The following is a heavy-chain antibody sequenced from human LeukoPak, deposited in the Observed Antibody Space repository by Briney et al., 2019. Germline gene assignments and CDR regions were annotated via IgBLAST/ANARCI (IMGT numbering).Heavy chain of an antibody. CDR2: IYYSGST. CDR1: GGSISSYY. Sequence: SETLSLTCTVSGGSISSYYWSWIRQPPGKGLEWIGYIYYSGSTNYNPSLKSRVTISVDTSKNQFSLKLSSVTTADTAVYYCARMGAIAGASANPDYWGQGTLVSVSS. CDR3: ARMGAIAGASANPDY. V-gene: IGHV4-59*01. J-gene: IGHJ4*02. D-gene: IGHD4/OR15-4a*01.